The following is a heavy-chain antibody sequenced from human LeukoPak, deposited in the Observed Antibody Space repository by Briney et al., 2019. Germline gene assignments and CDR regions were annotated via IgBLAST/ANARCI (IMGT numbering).Heavy chain of an antibody. CDR2: SFYSGTT. CDR1: GYSISSGNY. V-gene: IGHV4-38-2*01. Sequence: SETLSLTCAVSGYSISSGNYWGWIRQPPGKGLEWIGSSFYSGTTYYNPSLKSRVTISIDMSKNQVSLNLRSVTAADTAVYYCARAGFDIWGQGTMVTVSS. CDR3: ARAGFDI. J-gene: IGHJ3*02.